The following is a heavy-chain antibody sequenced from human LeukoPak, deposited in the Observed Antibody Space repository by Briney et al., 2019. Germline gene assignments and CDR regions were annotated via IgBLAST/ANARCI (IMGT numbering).Heavy chain of an antibody. CDR3: ARWGPFYCSGGSCYYDDY. J-gene: IGHJ4*02. CDR1: GYTFTTYG. CDR2: ISAYNGNT. D-gene: IGHD2-15*01. V-gene: IGHV1-18*01. Sequence: AASVKVSFKASGYTFTTYGISWGRQAPGQGLEWVGWISAYNGNTNYAQKLQGRVTITTDTSTSTAYMELRSMRSDDTALYYCARWGPFYCSGGSCYYDDYWGEGALVTVSS.